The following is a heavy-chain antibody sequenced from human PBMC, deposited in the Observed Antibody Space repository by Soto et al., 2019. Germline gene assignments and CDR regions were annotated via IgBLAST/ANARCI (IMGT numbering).Heavy chain of an antibody. CDR1: GFSLPTDRVG. CDR2: IYWDDTK. J-gene: IGHJ4*01. Sequence: SGPTLVNPTQTLTLTCTFSGFSLPTDRVGVGWIRQPPGEALEWLAVIYWDDTKTYRPSLENRLTITKDSSKNQVALTMTNMDSVDTATYYCAHAYGGRSLYWGHGTLVTVSS. V-gene: IGHV2-5*02. CDR3: AHAYGGRSLY. D-gene: IGHD4-17*01.